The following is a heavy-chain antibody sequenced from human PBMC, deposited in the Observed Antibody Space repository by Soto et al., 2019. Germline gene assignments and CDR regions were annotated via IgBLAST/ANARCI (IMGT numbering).Heavy chain of an antibody. Sequence: GSLRLSWAASGLIFSSHWMHWVRQAPGKGLVGVSHIGPDGSNIWEADSVQGRFTISRDNARNRLYLQMNSLRDEDTAIYYCVRDNNWSLDYWGQGILVTVPS. CDR1: GLIFSSHW. CDR2: IGPDGSNI. J-gene: IGHJ4*02. CDR3: VRDNNWSLDY. V-gene: IGHV3-74*01. D-gene: IGHD1-1*01.